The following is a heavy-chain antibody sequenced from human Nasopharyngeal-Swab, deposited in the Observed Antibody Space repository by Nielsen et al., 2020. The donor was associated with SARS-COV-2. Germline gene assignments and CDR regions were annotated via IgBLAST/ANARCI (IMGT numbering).Heavy chain of an antibody. J-gene: IGHJ6*02. CDR1: GFTFSSYG. Sequence: GGSLRLSCAASGFTFSSYGMHWVRQAPGKGLEWVAVIPYDGSNKYYADSVKGRFTISRDNSKNTLYLQMNSLRAEDTAVYYCARGHPYYGMDVWGQGTTVTVSS. V-gene: IGHV3-30*03. CDR3: ARGHPYYGMDV. CDR2: IPYDGSNK.